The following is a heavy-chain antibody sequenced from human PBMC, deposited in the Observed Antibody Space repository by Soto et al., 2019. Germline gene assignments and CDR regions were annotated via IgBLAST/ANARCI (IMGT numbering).Heavy chain of an antibody. CDR1: GYTFTSYY. CDR3: AREWDCSSTSCYFYYYYYYGMEV. J-gene: IGHJ6*02. D-gene: IGHD2-2*01. V-gene: IGHV1-46*01. CDR2: INPSGGST. Sequence: GASVNVSCKASGYTFTSYYMHWVRQAPGQGLEWMGIINPSGGSTSYAQKFQGRVTMTRDTSTSTVYMELSSLRSEDTAVYYCAREWDCSSTSCYFYYYYYYGMEVWGHGTTVTVS.